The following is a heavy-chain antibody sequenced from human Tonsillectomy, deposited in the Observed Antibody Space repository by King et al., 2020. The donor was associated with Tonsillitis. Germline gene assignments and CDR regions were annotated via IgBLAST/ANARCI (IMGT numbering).Heavy chain of an antibody. V-gene: IGHV1-18*01. CDR3: AGDQNYYYASSGYYDYFDY. Sequence: QLVQSGAEVKKPGASVKVSCKASGYTFTSYGISWVRQAPGQGPEWMGWISAYNGNTNYAQRLQGRVTMTADTSTNTAYMELRSLRSDETAVYYCAGDQNYYYASSGYYDYFDYWGQGTLVTVSS. J-gene: IGHJ4*02. CDR1: GYTFTSYG. CDR2: ISAYNGNT. D-gene: IGHD3-22*01.